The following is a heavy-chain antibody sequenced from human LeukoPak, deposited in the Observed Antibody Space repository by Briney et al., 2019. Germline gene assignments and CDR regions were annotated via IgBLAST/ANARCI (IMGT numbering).Heavy chain of an antibody. CDR3: ARDWCGGGSCYYFDH. V-gene: IGHV3-33*01. Sequence: PGRSLRPSCAASRFTFTDYGMHWVRQPPGKGLEWVALIWYDGSGKYYADSVKGRFTISRDNSKNTLYLQMNSLRAEDTAVYYCARDWCGGGSCYYFDHWGQGTLVTVSS. D-gene: IGHD2-15*01. CDR1: RFTFTDYG. CDR2: IWYDGSGK. J-gene: IGHJ4*02.